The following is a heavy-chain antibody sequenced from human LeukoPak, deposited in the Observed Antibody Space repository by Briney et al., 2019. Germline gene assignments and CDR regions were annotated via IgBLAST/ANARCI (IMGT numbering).Heavy chain of an antibody. D-gene: IGHD6-13*01. J-gene: IGHJ4*02. V-gene: IGHV1-69*05. Sequence: ASVKVSCKASGGTFSSYAISWVRQASGQGLEWMGGIIPIFGTANYAQKFQGRVTITTDESTSTAYMELSSLRSEDTAVYYCAGTIWRMGQQLGYFDYWGQGTLVTVSS. CDR2: IIPIFGTA. CDR1: GGTFSSYA. CDR3: AGTIWRMGQQLGYFDY.